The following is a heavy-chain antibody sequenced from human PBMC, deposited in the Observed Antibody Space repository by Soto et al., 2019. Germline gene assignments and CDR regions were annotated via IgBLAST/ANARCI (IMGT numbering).Heavy chain of an antibody. Sequence: ASVKVSCKASGYTFTSYYMHWVRQAPGQGLEWMGIINPSGGSTSYAQKFQGRVTMTRDTSTSTVYMELSSLRSEDTAVYYCAKGARSSSYSDGFKFDYWGQGTLVTVSS. CDR3: AKGARSSSYSDGFKFDY. CDR2: INPSGGST. J-gene: IGHJ4*02. V-gene: IGHV1-46*01. CDR1: GYTFTSYY. D-gene: IGHD6-6*01.